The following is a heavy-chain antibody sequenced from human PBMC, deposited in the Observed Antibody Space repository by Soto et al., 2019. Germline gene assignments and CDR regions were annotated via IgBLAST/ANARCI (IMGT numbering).Heavy chain of an antibody. CDR3: ARDNPPLGY. Sequence: QVQLVQSGAEVKKPGASVKVSCKASGYTFTSYSISWVRQAPGQGLEWMGWISAYNGNTNYAQKLQGSVTVATDTSTSTAYMALRSLRSDDTAVYYCARDNPPLGYWGQGTLVTVSS. CDR1: GYTFTSYS. J-gene: IGHJ4*02. V-gene: IGHV1-18*01. CDR2: ISAYNGNT.